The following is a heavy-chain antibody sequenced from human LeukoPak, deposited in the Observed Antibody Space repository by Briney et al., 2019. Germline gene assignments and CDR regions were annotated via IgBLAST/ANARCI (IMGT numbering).Heavy chain of an antibody. J-gene: IGHJ4*02. CDR1: GYTFTGYY. Sequence: ASVKVSCKASGYTFTGYYMHWVRQAPGQGLEWMGWINPNSGGTNYAQKFQGRVTMTRDTSISTAYMELSRLRSDDTAVYYCARVLVLGSTSCPPGYWGQGTLVTVSS. CDR3: ARVLVLGSTSCPPGY. V-gene: IGHV1-2*02. CDR2: INPNSGGT. D-gene: IGHD2-2*01.